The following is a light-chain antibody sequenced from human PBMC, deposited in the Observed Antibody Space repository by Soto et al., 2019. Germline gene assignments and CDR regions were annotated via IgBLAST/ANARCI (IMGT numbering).Light chain of an antibody. J-gene: IGKJ2*01. Sequence: EIVLTQSPGTLSLSPGDRATLSCRASQSVSSSYLAWYQQKPGQAPRLLIYGASSRVTGIPDRFSGSGSATDFTLTISRLEPEDFAVYYCQQYGSSPYTFGQGTKLEIK. CDR1: QSVSSSY. V-gene: IGKV3-20*01. CDR2: GAS. CDR3: QQYGSSPYT.